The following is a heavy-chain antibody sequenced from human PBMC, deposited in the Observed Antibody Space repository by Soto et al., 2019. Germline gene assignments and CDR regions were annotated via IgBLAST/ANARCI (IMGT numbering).Heavy chain of an antibody. V-gene: IGHV1-69*13. CDR2: IIPIFGTA. CDR3: ARDARGYSCGHFDY. Sequence: SVKVSCKASGGTFSSYAISWVRQAPGQGLEWMGGIIPIFGTANYAQKFQGRVTITADESTSTAYMELSSLRSEDTAVYYCARDARGYSCGHFDYWGQGTLVTVSS. D-gene: IGHD5-18*01. CDR1: GGTFSSYA. J-gene: IGHJ4*02.